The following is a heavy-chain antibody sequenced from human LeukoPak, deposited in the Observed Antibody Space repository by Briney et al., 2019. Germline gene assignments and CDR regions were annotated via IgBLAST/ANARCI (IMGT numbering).Heavy chain of an antibody. CDR3: ARPHLRFLEWYYFDY. D-gene: IGHD3-3*01. CDR2: INPSGGST. Sequence: ASVKVSCKASGDTFTSYYMHWVRQAPGQGLEWMGIINPSGGSTSYAQKFQGRVTMTRDTSTSTVYMELSSLRSEDTAVYYCARPHLRFLEWYYFDYWGQGTLVTVSS. V-gene: IGHV1-46*03. J-gene: IGHJ4*02. CDR1: GDTFTSYY.